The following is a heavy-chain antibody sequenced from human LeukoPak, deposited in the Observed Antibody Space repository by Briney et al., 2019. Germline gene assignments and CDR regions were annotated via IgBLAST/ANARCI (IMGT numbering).Heavy chain of an antibody. Sequence: GESLKISCKGSGYSFTSYWIGWVRQMPGKGLEWMGIIYPGDSDTRYSPSFQGQVTISADKSISTAYLQWSGLKASDTAMYYCARPSYYYDSSGYLPDYFDYWGQGTLVTVSS. J-gene: IGHJ4*02. D-gene: IGHD3-22*01. V-gene: IGHV5-51*01. CDR3: ARPSYYYDSSGYLPDYFDY. CDR1: GYSFTSYW. CDR2: IYPGDSDT.